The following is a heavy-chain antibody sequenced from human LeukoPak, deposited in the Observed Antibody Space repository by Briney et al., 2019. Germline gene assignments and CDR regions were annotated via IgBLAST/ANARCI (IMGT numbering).Heavy chain of an antibody. CDR3: ARDSAVTIFFSPLMDV. Sequence: GRSLRLFCAASGFTFSTYAIHWVRQAPGKGLEWVAVISNDGGDKYYADSVRGRFTISRDNSKNTLSLEMSSLRTEDTAVYYCARDSAVTIFFSPLMDVWGQGTTVTVSS. D-gene: IGHD3-9*01. V-gene: IGHV3-30-3*01. CDR2: ISNDGGDK. CDR1: GFTFSTYA. J-gene: IGHJ6*02.